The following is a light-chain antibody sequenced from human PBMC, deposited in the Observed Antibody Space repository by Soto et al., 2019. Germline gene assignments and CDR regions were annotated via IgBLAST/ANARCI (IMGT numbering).Light chain of an antibody. J-gene: IGKJ1*01. Sequence: TVLPQSPVTVSLCQRETPTLFRRASQSVKNYLAWYQQKPGQAPRLLIYDASNRATGIPARFSGAGSETDFTLTISSLQPEDFAVYYCQQYCSSPRTFGQGTKVDIK. CDR1: QSVKNY. CDR3: QQYCSSPRT. CDR2: DAS. V-gene: IGKV3-11*01.